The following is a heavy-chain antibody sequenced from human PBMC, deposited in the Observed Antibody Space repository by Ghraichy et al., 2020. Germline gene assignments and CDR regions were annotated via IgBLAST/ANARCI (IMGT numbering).Heavy chain of an antibody. CDR3: ARGYLKYYFDY. CDR2: IWYDGSNK. D-gene: IGHD2-2*02. V-gene: IGHV3-33*01. Sequence: RGSLRLSCAASGFTFSSYGMHWVRQAPGKGLEWVAVIWYDGSNKYYADSVKGRFTISRDNSKNTLYLQMNSLRAEDTAVYYCARGYLKYYFDYWGQGTLVTVSS. J-gene: IGHJ4*02. CDR1: GFTFSSYG.